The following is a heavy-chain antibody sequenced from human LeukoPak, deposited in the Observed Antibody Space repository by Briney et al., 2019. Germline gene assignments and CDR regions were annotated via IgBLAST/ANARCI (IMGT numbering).Heavy chain of an antibody. J-gene: IGHJ4*02. CDR3: ASSHYYGSGHYDY. Sequence: GGSLRLSCAASGFTFSSYSMNWVRQAPGKGLEWVSSISSSSYIYYADSVKGRFTISRDNAKNSLYLQMNSLRAEDTAVYYCASSHYYGSGHYDYWGQGTLVTVSS. V-gene: IGHV3-21*01. D-gene: IGHD3-10*01. CDR1: GFTFSSYS. CDR2: ISSSSYI.